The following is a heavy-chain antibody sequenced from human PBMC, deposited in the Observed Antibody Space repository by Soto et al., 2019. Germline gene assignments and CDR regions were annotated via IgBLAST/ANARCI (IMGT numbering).Heavy chain of an antibody. D-gene: IGHD2-2*01. CDR1: GGSFSGYY. CDR2: INHSGST. V-gene: IGHV4-34*01. CDR3: ANRTGQYQLPSWWFDP. J-gene: IGHJ5*02. Sequence: SETLSLTCAVYGGSFSGYYWSWIRQPPGKGLEWIGEINHSGSTNYNPSLKSRVTISVDTSKNQFSLKLSSVTAADTAVYYCANRTGQYQLPSWWFDPWGQGTLVTVSS.